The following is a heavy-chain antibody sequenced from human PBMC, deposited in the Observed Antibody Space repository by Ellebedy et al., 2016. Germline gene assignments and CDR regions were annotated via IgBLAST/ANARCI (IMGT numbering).Heavy chain of an antibody. CDR3: ARSVQGYFDL. Sequence: GGSLRLSCAASGFRFSDDSMNWVRLAPGKGLEWISYMLGSSTPTHYADSVKGRFTISRNNAKNSEYRRMNRQRDKNSDVHYWARSVQGYFDLWGRGTLVTVSS. CDR2: MLGSSTPT. CDR1: GFRFSDDS. V-gene: IGHV3-48*02. J-gene: IGHJ2*01.